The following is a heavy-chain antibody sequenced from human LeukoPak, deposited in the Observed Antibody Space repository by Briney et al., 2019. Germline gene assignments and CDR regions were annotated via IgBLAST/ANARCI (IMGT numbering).Heavy chain of an antibody. CDR1: GFTFSSYE. CDR3: ARDFPSFDY. V-gene: IGHV3-48*03. CDR2: ISSSGSTI. J-gene: IGHJ4*02. Sequence: GGSLRLSCAASGFTFSSYEMNWVRQAPGKGLEWVSYISSSGSTIYYAGSVKGRFTISRDNAKNSLYLQVNSLRAEDTAVYYCARDFPSFDYWGQGTLVTVSS.